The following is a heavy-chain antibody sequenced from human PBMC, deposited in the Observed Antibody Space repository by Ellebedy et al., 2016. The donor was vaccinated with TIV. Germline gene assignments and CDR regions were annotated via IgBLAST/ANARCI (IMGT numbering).Heavy chain of an antibody. CDR2: ISAYNGNT. V-gene: IGHV1-18*01. CDR1: GYTFTSYG. J-gene: IGHJ6*02. Sequence: ASVKVSXXASGYTFTSYGISWVRQAPGQGLEWMGWISAYNGNTNYAQKLQGRVTMTTDTSTSTAYMELRSLRSDDTAVYYCARVYSRFDPAAVWGQGTTVTVSS. D-gene: IGHD6-13*01. CDR3: ARVYSRFDPAAV.